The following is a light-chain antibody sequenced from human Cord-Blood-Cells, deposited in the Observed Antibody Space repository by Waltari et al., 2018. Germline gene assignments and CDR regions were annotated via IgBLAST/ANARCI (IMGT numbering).Light chain of an antibody. V-gene: IGLV3-25*03. CDR2: KDS. Sequence: SYELTQPPSVSVSPGQTARITCSGDALPKQYADWYQQKPGQAPVLVIYKDSGRPSGIPERFSGSSSRTTVTLTISGVQAEDEADYYCQSADSSGTYYVFGTGTKVTVL. CDR1: ALPKQY. J-gene: IGLJ1*01. CDR3: QSADSSGTYYV.